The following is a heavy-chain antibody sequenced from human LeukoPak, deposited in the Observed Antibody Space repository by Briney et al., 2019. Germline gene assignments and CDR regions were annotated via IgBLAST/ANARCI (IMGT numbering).Heavy chain of an antibody. Sequence: SETLSLTCTVSGGSIRSYYWSWIRQPPGKGLEWIGYIYYSGSTNYNPSLKSRVTISVDTSKNQFSLKLSSVTAADTAVYYCARSNPGIAAAADYWGQGTLVTVSS. CDR2: IYYSGST. CDR3: ARSNPGIAAAADY. V-gene: IGHV4-59*01. J-gene: IGHJ4*02. CDR1: GGSIRSYY. D-gene: IGHD6-13*01.